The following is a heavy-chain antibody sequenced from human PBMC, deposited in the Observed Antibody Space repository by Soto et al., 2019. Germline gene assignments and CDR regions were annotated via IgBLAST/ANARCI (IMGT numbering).Heavy chain of an antibody. D-gene: IGHD3-22*01. V-gene: IGHV1-18*01. CDR1: GYTFTSNG. Sequence: AAVKGSCKASGYTFTSNGISWVRQAPVQGLEWMGWISAYNGNTNYAQKLQGRVTMTTDTSTSTPYMELRSLRSDDTAVYYCARVLVYYFDRSAPRAFAPWGQRTLVTVSS. CDR3: ARVLVYYFDRSAPRAFAP. CDR2: ISAYNGNT. J-gene: IGHJ5*02.